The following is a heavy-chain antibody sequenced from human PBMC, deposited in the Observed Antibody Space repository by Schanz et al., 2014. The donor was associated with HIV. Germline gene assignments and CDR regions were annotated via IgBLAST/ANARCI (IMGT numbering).Heavy chain of an antibody. V-gene: IGHV4-34*01. Sequence: QVQLQQWGAGLLKPSETLSLTCAVYGGSFSDYQWTWIRQTPTQGLEWVGEINHRGISNYSPSLRSRFDMSWDTSKRQFSLRLTSVTAADTAVYYCARGGIFAEGPYCSVTRCYTTDFWGQGSPVTVSS. CDR2: INHRGIS. D-gene: IGHD2-2*02. CDR3: ARGGIFAEGPYCSVTRCYTTDF. CDR1: GGSFSDYQ. J-gene: IGHJ4*02.